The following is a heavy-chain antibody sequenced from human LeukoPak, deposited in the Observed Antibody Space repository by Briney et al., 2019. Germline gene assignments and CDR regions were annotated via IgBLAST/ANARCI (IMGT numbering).Heavy chain of an antibody. J-gene: IGHJ4*02. CDR3: ARNPPTLDTAMVLYYFDY. Sequence: SETLSLTCAVYGGSFSGYYWSWIRQPPGKGLEWIGEINHSGSTNYNPSLKSRVTISVDTSKNQFSLKLSSVTAADPAVYYCARNPPTLDTAMVLYYFDYWGQGTLVTVSS. CDR2: INHSGST. CDR1: GGSFSGYY. D-gene: IGHD5-18*01. V-gene: IGHV4-34*01.